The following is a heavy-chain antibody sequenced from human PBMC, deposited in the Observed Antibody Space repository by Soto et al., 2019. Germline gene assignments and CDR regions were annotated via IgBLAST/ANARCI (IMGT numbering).Heavy chain of an antibody. CDR3: ARGGIALDY. D-gene: IGHD1-1*01. Sequence: QEQLQESGPGLVKPSETLSLTCTVSGGSISRFYWNWIRRPAGKGLEWIGHIYTTGSTNYNPSLKSRVTMSVDTSKNQFSLKMTSVTAADTAVYFCARGGIALDYWGQGTLVTVSS. V-gene: IGHV4-4*07. J-gene: IGHJ4*02. CDR1: GGSISRFY. CDR2: IYTTGST.